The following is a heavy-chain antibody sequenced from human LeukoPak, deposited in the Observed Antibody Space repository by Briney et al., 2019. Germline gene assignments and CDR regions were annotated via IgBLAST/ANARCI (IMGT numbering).Heavy chain of an antibody. CDR3: ARGGAYYYDSSGYSIFDY. V-gene: IGHV3-7*03. J-gene: IGHJ4*02. Sequence: PGGSLRLSCAASGFTFSSYGMHWVRQAPGKGLEWVANIKQDGSEKYYVDSVKGRFTTSRDNAKNSLYLQMNSLRAEDTAVYYCARGGAYYYDSSGYSIFDYWGQGTLVTVSS. CDR1: GFTFSSYG. D-gene: IGHD3-22*01. CDR2: IKQDGSEK.